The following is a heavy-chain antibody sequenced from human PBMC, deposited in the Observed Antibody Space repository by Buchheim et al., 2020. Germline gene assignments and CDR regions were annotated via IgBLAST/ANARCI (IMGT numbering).Heavy chain of an antibody. CDR1: GFTFSSYA. V-gene: IGHV3-30*09. Sequence: QVQLVESGGGVVQPGRSLRLSCAASGFTFSSYAMLWVRQAPGKGLEWVAVISHDGSNKYYADSVKGRFAISRDNSKNTLYLQMNSLRAEDTAVYYCARFNRIAVAGKGYWGQGTL. CDR2: ISHDGSNK. J-gene: IGHJ4*02. CDR3: ARFNRIAVAGKGY. D-gene: IGHD6-19*01.